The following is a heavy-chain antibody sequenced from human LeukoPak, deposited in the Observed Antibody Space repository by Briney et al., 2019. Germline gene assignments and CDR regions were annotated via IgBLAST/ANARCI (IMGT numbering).Heavy chain of an antibody. Sequence: GGSLRLSCAASGFTVSSNYMSWVRQAPGKGLEWVSVIYSCGSTYYADSVKGRFTISRDNAKNSLYLQMNSLRAEDTAVYYCARAPTDDYGDYSFDYWGQGTLVTVSS. CDR1: GFTVSSNY. D-gene: IGHD4-17*01. V-gene: IGHV3-66*01. CDR2: IYSCGST. J-gene: IGHJ4*02. CDR3: ARAPTDDYGDYSFDY.